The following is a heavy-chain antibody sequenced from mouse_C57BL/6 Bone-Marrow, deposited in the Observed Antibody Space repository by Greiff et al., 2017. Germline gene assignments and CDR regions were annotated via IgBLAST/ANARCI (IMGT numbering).Heavy chain of an antibody. CDR1: GFNIKDDY. V-gene: IGHV14-4*01. J-gene: IGHJ2*01. CDR2: IDPENGDT. D-gene: IGHD1-1*01. Sequence: VQLQQSGAELVRPGASVKLSCTASGFNIKDDYMHWVKQRPEQGLEWIGWIDPENGDTEYASKFQGKATITADTAANTAYLQLSSLTSEDTAVYYGTNYYGSMYYFDYWGQGTTLTVSS. CDR3: TNYYGSMYYFDY.